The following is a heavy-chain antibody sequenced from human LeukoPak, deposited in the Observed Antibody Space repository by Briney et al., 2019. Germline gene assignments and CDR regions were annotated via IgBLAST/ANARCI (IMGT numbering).Heavy chain of an antibody. J-gene: IGHJ4*02. V-gene: IGHV3-30*18. CDR2: IPYDGSNK. Sequence: GSLRLSCAASGFTFSSYGMHWVRQAPGKGLEWVAVIPYDGSNKYYADSVKGRFTISRDNSKNTLYLQMNSLRAEDTAVYYCAKDYDSSGYYYFDYWGQGTLVTVSS. CDR1: GFTFSSYG. CDR3: AKDYDSSGYYYFDY. D-gene: IGHD3-22*01.